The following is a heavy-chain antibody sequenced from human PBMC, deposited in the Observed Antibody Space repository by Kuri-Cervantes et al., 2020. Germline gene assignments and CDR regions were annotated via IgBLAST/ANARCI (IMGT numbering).Heavy chain of an antibody. CDR3: AREARDYDFWSGYRDY. CDR2: ISAYNGNT. V-gene: IGHV1-18*04. D-gene: IGHD3-3*01. J-gene: IGHJ4*02. CDR1: GYTFTGNS. Sequence: ASVKVSCKASGYTFTGNSMHWVRQAPGQGLEWMGWISAYNGNTNYAQKLQGRVTMTTDTSTSTAYMELRSLRSDDTAVYYCAREARDYDFWSGYRDYWGQGTLVTVSS.